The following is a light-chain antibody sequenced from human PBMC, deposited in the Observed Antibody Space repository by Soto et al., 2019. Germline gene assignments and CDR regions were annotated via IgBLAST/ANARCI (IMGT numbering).Light chain of an antibody. CDR2: GAS. V-gene: IGKV3-20*01. Sequence: EIVLTQSPGTLSLSPGERATLSCRASHSVRSSYLAWYQQKSGQAPRLLIYGASSRATGIPDRFSGSGSGTDFTLTISRLEPEDFAVYYCQQYGSSPPYTFGQGTKLEIK. CDR1: HSVRSSY. J-gene: IGKJ2*01. CDR3: QQYGSSPPYT.